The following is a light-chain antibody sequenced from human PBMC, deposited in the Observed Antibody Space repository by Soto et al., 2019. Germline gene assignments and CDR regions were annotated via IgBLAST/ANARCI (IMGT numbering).Light chain of an antibody. J-gene: IGKJ4*01. V-gene: IGKV1-5*03. CDR3: LQYNVYPLT. Sequence: DIQMTQSPSTLSASVGDRVTITCRASQNINRWLAWYQQRPGKAPNLLIHKASTLEAGVPSRFSGSASGTEFTLTISSLQPDDFAPYFCLQYNVYPLTFGGGTKVEIK. CDR2: KAS. CDR1: QNINRW.